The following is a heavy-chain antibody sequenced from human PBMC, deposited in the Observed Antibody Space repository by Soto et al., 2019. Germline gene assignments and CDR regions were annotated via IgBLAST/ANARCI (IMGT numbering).Heavy chain of an antibody. J-gene: IGHJ6*02. CDR2: ITHSGETT. CDR1: GFTFSSYA. V-gene: IGHV3-23*01. CDR3: AKYVAVAGIGRYARDV. Sequence: EVQLLESGGGLVQPGGSLRLSCAASGFTFSSYAMSWVRQGPGKGLEWVSSITHSGETTYYADSVRGRFTISRDNFRNTLFLQMNSLGAGDTAIYYWAKYVAVAGIGRYARDVWGRGTTVTVSS. D-gene: IGHD6-19*01.